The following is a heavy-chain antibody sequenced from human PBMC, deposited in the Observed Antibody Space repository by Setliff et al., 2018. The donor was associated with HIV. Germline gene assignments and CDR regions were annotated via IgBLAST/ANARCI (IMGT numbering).Heavy chain of an antibody. V-gene: IGHV3-30*02. J-gene: IGHJ4*02. D-gene: IGHD6-13*01. Sequence: PGGSLRLSCAASGFTFSGYGMYWVRQAPGKGLEWVAFIRYDGSDKYYVDSVKGRFTVSRDNSKNTLYLQMNSLRPEDTALYYCAKDRLLDGSSWYYLDYWGQGTLVTVSS. CDR2: IRYDGSDK. CDR1: GFTFSGYG. CDR3: AKDRLLDGSSWYYLDY.